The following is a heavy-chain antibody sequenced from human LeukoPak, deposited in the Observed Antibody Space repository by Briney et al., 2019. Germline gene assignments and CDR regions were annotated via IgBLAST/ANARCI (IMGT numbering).Heavy chain of an antibody. V-gene: IGHV3-30*03. Sequence: GGSLRLSCAASGFISSNYAMYWVRQAPGKGLEWLALILSDGSIKYYADSAKGRFTVSRDNSKNTLFLQMNSLRDEDTAVYYCARGGDTVGATRSAFDIWGQGTMVTVSS. D-gene: IGHD1-26*01. CDR3: ARGGDTVGATRSAFDI. CDR2: ILSDGSIK. CDR1: GFISSNYA. J-gene: IGHJ3*02.